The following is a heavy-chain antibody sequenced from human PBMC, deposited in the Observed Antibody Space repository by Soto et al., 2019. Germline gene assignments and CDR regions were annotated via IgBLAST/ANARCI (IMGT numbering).Heavy chain of an antibody. Sequence: GESLKISCAASGFTFSSYAMHWVRQAPGKGLEWVAVISYDGSNKYYADSVKGRFTISRDNSKNTLYLQMNSLRAEDTAVYYCARDLAYDFGDYYYGMDVWGRGTTVTVSS. D-gene: IGHD3-3*01. CDR2: ISYDGSNK. CDR3: ARDLAYDFGDYYYGMDV. J-gene: IGHJ6*02. V-gene: IGHV3-30-3*01. CDR1: GFTFSSYA.